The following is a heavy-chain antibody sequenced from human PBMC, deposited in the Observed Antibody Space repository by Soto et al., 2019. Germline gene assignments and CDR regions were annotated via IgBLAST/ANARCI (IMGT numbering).Heavy chain of an antibody. CDR1: GFTFSSYA. CDR3: EKGSKSLYYYYGMDV. Sequence: GGSLRLSCAASGFTFSSYAMSWVRQAPGKGLEWVSAISGSGGSTYYADSVKGRFTISRDNSKNTLYLQMNSLRAEDTAVYYCEKGSKSLYYYYGMDVWGQGTTVTVSS. CDR2: ISGSGGST. D-gene: IGHD2-2*01. V-gene: IGHV3-23*01. J-gene: IGHJ6*02.